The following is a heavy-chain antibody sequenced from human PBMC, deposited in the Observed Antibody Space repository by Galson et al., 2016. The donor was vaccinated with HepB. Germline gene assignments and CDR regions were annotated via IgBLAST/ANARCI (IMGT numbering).Heavy chain of an antibody. CDR2: IYTGGYT. J-gene: IGHJ4*02. V-gene: IGHV3-53*01. CDR1: GFAVGRDY. D-gene: IGHD1-26*01. CDR3: ARGLASNSGSYLGDDY. Sequence: SLRLSCAVSGFAVGRDYMSWVRQAPGQGLECVSVIYTGGYTYYADPVKGRFTISRDESINTLFLEINSLSAEDTAVYYCARGLASNSGSYLGDDYWGPGTLVTVSS.